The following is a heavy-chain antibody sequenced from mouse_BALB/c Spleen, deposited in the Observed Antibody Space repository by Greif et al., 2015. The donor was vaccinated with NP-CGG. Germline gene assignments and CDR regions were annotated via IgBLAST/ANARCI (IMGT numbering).Heavy chain of an antibody. CDR3: ARSFAWRFAY. CDR2: IDPANGNT. J-gene: IGHJ3*01. V-gene: IGHV14-3*02. Sequence: EVMLVESGAELVKPGASVKLSCTASGFNIKDTYMHWVKQRPEQGLEWIGRIDPANGNTKYDPKFQGKATITADTSSNTAYLQLSSLTSEDTAVYYCARSFAWRFAYWGQGTLVTVSA. CDR1: GFNIKDTY.